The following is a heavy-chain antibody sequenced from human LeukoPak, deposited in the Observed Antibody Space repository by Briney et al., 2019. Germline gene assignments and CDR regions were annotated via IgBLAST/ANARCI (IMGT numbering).Heavy chain of an antibody. CDR1: GFTFGDYA. V-gene: IGHV3-49*04. D-gene: IGHD3-22*01. CDR3: TNGPRYDSSGYYWRQYFDY. Sequence: GSLRLSCTASGFTFGDYAMSWVRQAPGKGLEWVGFIRSKAYGGTTEYAASVKGRFTISRDDSKSIAYLQMNSLKTEDTAVYYCTNGPRYDSSGYYWRQYFDYWGQGTLVTVSS. CDR2: IRSKAYGGTT. J-gene: IGHJ4*02.